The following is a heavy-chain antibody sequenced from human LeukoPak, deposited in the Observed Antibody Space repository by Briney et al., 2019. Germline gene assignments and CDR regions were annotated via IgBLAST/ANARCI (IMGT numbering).Heavy chain of an antibody. V-gene: IGHV3-30*02. CDR2: IRYAGSNE. CDR1: GFTFSSYG. J-gene: IGHJ3*02. D-gene: IGHD6-19*01. Sequence: PGGSLRLSCAASGFTFSSYGMHWVRQAPGKGLEWLAFIRYAGSNETYADSVKGRFTISRDNSKNTLYLQMNCLRAEDTAVYYCASRGYSSGSDAFDIWGQGTMVTVSS. CDR3: ASRGYSSGSDAFDI.